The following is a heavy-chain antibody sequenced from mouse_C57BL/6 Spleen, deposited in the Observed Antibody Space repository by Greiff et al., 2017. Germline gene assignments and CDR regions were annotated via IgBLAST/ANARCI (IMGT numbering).Heavy chain of an antibody. D-gene: IGHD1-1*01. CDR2: ISYDGSN. Sequence: EVKLQESGPGLVKPSQSLSLTCSVTGYSITSGYYWNWIRQFPGNKLEWMGYISYDGSNNYNPSLKNRISITRDTSKNQFFLKLNSVTTEDTATYYCARDRHYYGSRGYFDYWGQGTTLTVSS. J-gene: IGHJ2*01. CDR3: ARDRHYYGSRGYFDY. V-gene: IGHV3-6*01. CDR1: GYSITSGYY.